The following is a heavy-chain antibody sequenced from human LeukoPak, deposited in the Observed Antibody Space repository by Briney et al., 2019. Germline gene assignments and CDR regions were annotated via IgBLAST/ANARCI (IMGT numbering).Heavy chain of an antibody. D-gene: IGHD3-10*01. J-gene: IGHJ4*02. V-gene: IGHV4-31*03. CDR2: IYYSGST. Sequence: SETLSLTCTVSGGSISSGGYYWSWIRQHPGKGLEWIGYIYYSGSTYYHPSLKSRVTISVDTSKNQFSLKLSSVTAADTAVYSCARDIGAGYYGSGVGGSWGQGTLVTVSS. CDR3: ARDIGAGYYGSGVGGS. CDR1: GGSISSGGYY.